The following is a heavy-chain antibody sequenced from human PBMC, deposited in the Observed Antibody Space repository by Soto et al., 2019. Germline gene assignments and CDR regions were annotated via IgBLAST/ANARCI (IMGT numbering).Heavy chain of an antibody. CDR2: IYHSGST. J-gene: IGHJ4*02. D-gene: IGHD3-22*01. Sequence: GSLRLSCAASGFTVSSNYMSWVRQPPGKGLEWIGEIYHSGSTNYNPSLKSRVTISVDKSKNQFSLKLSSVTAADTAVYYCARESNYYDSSGYYYYFDYWGQGTLVTVSS. V-gene: IGHV4-4*02. CDR1: GFTVSSNY. CDR3: ARESNYYDSSGYYYYFDY.